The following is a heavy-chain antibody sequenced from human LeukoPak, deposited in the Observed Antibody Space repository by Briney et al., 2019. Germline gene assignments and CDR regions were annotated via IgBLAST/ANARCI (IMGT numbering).Heavy chain of an antibody. CDR1: GGSISSYY. V-gene: IGHV4-59*01. Sequence: PSETLSLTCTVSGGSISSYYWSWIRQPPGKGLEWIGYIYYSGSTNYNPSLKSRVTISVDTSKNQFSLKLSSVTAADTAVYYCARHRFLTIINRLYYFDYWGQGTLVTVSS. J-gene: IGHJ4*02. CDR3: ARHRFLTIINRLYYFDY. D-gene: IGHD3-3*01. CDR2: IYYSGST.